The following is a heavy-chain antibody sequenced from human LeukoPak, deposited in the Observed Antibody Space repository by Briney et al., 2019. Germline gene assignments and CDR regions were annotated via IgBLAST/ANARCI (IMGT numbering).Heavy chain of an antibody. Sequence: ASVKVSCKASGYTFTTYAIHWVRQAPGQRLEWMGWISTYNDDRKYSPKFQGTVTITTDTSASTAYLELSSLRSEDTAVYYCARDRSSVSYAFDIWGQGTMVTVSS. CDR1: GYTFTTYA. CDR3: ARDRSSVSYAFDI. CDR2: ISTYNDDR. J-gene: IGHJ3*02. D-gene: IGHD6-25*01. V-gene: IGHV1-3*04.